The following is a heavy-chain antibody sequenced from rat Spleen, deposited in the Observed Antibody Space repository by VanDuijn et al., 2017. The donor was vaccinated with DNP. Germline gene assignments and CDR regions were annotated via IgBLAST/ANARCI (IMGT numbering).Heavy chain of an antibody. V-gene: IGHV5-46*01. CDR3: ARDGSYFDY. CDR2: ISYDGGST. CDR1: GFTFSSFP. J-gene: IGHJ2*01. D-gene: IGHD5-1*01. Sequence: EVQLVESGGGLVQPGRSLKLSCTASGFTFSSFPMAWVRQAPTKGLEWVAYISYDGGSTYYGDSVKGRFTISRDNAKSTLYLQMNSLRSEDTATYYCARDGSYFDYWGQGVMVTVSS.